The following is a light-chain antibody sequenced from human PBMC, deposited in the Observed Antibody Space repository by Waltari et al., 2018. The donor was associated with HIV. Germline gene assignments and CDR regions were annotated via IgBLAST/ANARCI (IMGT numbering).Light chain of an antibody. J-gene: IGKJ2*01. V-gene: IGKV3-20*01. CDR2: GAS. Sequence: EIVLTQSPGTLSLSPGERATLSCRARQSVSSSYLAWDQQKPGQAPRLLIYGASSRATGIPDRFSGSGSGTDFTLTISRLEPEDFAVYYCQQYGSSPTFGQGTKLEIK. CDR1: QSVSSSY. CDR3: QQYGSSPT.